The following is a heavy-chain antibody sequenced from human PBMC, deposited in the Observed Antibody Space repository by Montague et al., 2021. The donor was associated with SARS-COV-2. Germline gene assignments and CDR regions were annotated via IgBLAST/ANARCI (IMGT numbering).Heavy chain of an antibody. J-gene: IGHJ4*02. CDR2: IYSSGST. CDR1: SGSVSSDY. V-gene: IGHV4-59*02. D-gene: IGHD5-24*01. CDR3: ARPGDAYTRFYFDY. Sequence: SETLSLTCSVSSGSVSSDYWCWIRQPPGKGLEWIGYIYSSGSTSYNPSLTSRVTISIDTSKNQFSLRLSSVTAADTAVYYCARPGDAYTRFYFDYWGQGTLVTVSS.